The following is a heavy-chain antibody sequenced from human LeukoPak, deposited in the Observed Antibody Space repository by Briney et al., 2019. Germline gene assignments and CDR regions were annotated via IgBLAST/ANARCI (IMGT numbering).Heavy chain of an antibody. CDR2: MNPNSGNT. Sequence: ASVTVSCKASGYTFASYDINWVRQAAGQGLEWMGWMNPNSGNTVYAQKFQGRVTMTRNTSISTAYMELSSLRSEDTAVYYCARVYDYYYYYGMDVWGQGTTVTVSS. D-gene: IGHD3-16*01. V-gene: IGHV1-8*01. J-gene: IGHJ6*02. CDR3: ARVYDYYYYYGMDV. CDR1: GYTFASYD.